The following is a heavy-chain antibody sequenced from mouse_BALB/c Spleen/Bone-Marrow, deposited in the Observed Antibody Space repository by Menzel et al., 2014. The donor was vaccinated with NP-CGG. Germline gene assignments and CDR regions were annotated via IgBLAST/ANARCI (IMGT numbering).Heavy chain of an antibody. CDR2: IRNKANGYTT. V-gene: IGHV7-3*02. D-gene: IGHD2-3*01. J-gene: IGHJ2*01. CDR3: ARDMGGLLFDY. Sequence: VQLKESGGGLVQPGGSLRLSCATSGFTFTDYYMNWVRQPPGKALEWLGFIRNKANGYTTEYSASVKGRFTISRDNSQSILYLQMNTLRAEDSATYNCARDMGGLLFDYWGQGTPLTVSS. CDR1: GFTFTDYY.